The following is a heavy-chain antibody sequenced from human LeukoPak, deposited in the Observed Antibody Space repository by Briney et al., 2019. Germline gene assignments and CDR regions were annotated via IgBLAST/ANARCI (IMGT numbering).Heavy chain of an antibody. V-gene: IGHV1-8*01. J-gene: IGHJ4*02. CDR2: MNPNSGNT. CDR1: GYAFTSYD. D-gene: IGHD3-9*01. CDR3: ARGDRVFDWSSLPNT. Sequence: ASVKVSCKASGYAFTSYDINWVRQATGQGLEWMGWMNPNSGNTGYAQKFQGRVTMTRNTSISTAYMELSSLRSEDTAVYYCARGDRVFDWSSLPNTWGQGTLVTVSS.